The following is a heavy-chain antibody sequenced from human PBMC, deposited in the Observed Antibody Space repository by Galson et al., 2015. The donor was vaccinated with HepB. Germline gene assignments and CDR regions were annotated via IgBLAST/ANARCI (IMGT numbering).Heavy chain of an antibody. D-gene: IGHD2-15*01. CDR2: INWNSARV. Sequence: SLRLSCAASGFIFDDYSMHWVRQIPGKGLEWVSGINWNSARVDYAGSVKGRFTISRDKNSLFLQMNSLRPEDTAVYYCAKEDGGFKFDPWGQGTLVTVSS. CDR1: GFIFDDYS. V-gene: IGHV3-9*01. CDR3: AKEDGGFKFDP. J-gene: IGHJ5*02.